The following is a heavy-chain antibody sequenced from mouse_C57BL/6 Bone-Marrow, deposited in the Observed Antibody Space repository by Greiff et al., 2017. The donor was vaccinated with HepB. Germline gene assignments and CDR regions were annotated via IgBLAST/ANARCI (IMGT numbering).Heavy chain of an antibody. CDR3: ARSPYYGSSYDAMDY. D-gene: IGHD1-1*01. CDR2: IRNKANGYTT. V-gene: IGHV7-3*01. CDR1: GFTFTDYY. Sequence: EVHLVESGGGLVQPGGSLSLSCAASGFTFTDYYMSWVRQPPGKALEWLGFIRNKANGYTTEYSASVKGRFTISRDNSQSILYLQMNALRAEDSATYYCARSPYYGSSYDAMDYWGQGTSVTVSS. J-gene: IGHJ4*01.